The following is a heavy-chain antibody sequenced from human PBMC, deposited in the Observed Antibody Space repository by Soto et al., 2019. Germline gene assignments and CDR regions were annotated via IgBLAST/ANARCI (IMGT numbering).Heavy chain of an antibody. CDR2: IWYDGSNK. CDR1: GFTFSSYG. D-gene: IGHD5-12*01. J-gene: IGHJ3*01. Sequence: QVQLVESGGGVVQRGGSLRLSCAASGFTFSSYGMHWVRQAPGKGLEWVAVIWYDGSNKYYADSVKGRYTISRDDSKDSVYLQMDRLGAKDTAGYSWTSDLLMAVATYDAFDLWGQGTSVTVSS. V-gene: IGHV3-33*01. CDR3: TSDLLMAVATYDAFDL.